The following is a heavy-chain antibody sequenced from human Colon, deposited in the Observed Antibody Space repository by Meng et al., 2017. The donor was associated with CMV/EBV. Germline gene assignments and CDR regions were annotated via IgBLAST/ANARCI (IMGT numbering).Heavy chain of an antibody. V-gene: IGHV3-33*06. J-gene: IGHJ4*02. CDR2: IWYDGSNK. D-gene: IGHD2-2*01. CDR3: AKSGLGYCSSTSCLFDY. CDR1: FNFSSYG. Sequence: FNFSSYGMHWVRQAPGKGLEWVAVIWYDGSNKYYADSVKGRFTISRDNSKNTLYLQMNSLRAEDTAVYYCAKSGLGYCSSTSCLFDYWGQGTLVTVSS.